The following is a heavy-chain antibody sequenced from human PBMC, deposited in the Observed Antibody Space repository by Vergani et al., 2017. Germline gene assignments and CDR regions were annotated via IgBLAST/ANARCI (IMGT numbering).Heavy chain of an antibody. Sequence: EVQLVESGGGLVQPGRSLRLSCTASGFTFGDYAMSWVRQAPGKGLEWVSLISGDGGSTYYADSVKGRFTISRDNAKNSLYLQMNSLRAEDTAVYYCARAYGSGSYYYYYYYGMDVWGQGTTVTVSS. CDR1: GFTFGDYA. D-gene: IGHD3-10*01. CDR2: ISGDGGST. J-gene: IGHJ6*02. CDR3: ARAYGSGSYYYYYYYGMDV. V-gene: IGHV3-20*04.